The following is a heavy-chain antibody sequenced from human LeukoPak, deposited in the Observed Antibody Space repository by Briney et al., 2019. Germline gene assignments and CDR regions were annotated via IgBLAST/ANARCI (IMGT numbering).Heavy chain of an antibody. J-gene: IGHJ4*02. CDR2: ISYDGSSK. Sequence: GRSLRLSCAASGFTFSSYAMHWVRQAPGKGLEWVAVISYDGSSKYYADSVKGRFTISRDNSKNTLYLQMNSLRAEDTAVYYCARGSRIAAAGTSFDYWGQGTLVTVSS. CDR3: ARGSRIAAAGTSFDY. CDR1: GFTFSSYA. V-gene: IGHV3-30-3*01. D-gene: IGHD6-13*01.